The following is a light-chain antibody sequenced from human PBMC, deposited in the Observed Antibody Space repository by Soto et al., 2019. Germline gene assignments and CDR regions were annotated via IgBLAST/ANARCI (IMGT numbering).Light chain of an antibody. J-gene: IGLJ3*02. CDR3: AVWDNSLRGWL. CDR2: STD. Sequence: QAVVTQPPSASGTPGQRVTISCSGSNSNIGRDFVSWYQQLPGAAPKLLIYSTDQRPSGVPARFSGSKSGTSASLAISGLRSEDEADYYCAVWDNSLRGWLFGGGTKVTVL. CDR1: NSNIGRDF. V-gene: IGLV1-47*02.